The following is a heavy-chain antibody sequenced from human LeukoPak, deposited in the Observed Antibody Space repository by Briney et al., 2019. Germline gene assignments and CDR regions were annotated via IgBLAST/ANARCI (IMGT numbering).Heavy chain of an antibody. D-gene: IGHD2-21*02. J-gene: IGHJ3*01. Sequence: PETLSLTCTISGGSISSDYWSWIRQPPGKGLEWIGYLSLGEVAFYNPSLESRLTTSADTSKNQFSLNLTSVTAADTAMYYCVRVSTASGGAFDVWGQGTMVTVSS. V-gene: IGHV4-59*13. CDR2: LSLGEVA. CDR1: GGSISSDY. CDR3: VRVSTASGGAFDV.